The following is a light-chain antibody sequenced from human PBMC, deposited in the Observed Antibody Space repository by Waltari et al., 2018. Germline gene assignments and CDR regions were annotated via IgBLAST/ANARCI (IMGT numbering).Light chain of an antibody. CDR3: NSRDSSGNVV. V-gene: IGLV3-19*01. J-gene: IGLJ2*01. CDR2: GKN. CDR1: RLRSYS. Sequence: SSELTQDPAVSVALGQTVRITCQGDRLRSYSASWYQQKPGQAPVLVIYGKNNRPSGIPDRFSGSSSGNTAALTITGAQAEDEADYYCNSRDSSGNVVFGGGTKLTVL.